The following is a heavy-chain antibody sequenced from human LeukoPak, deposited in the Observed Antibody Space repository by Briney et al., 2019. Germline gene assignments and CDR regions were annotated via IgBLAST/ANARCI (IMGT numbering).Heavy chain of an antibody. V-gene: IGHV3-30*02. CDR3: ARVPRNYYYYMDV. D-gene: IGHD1-14*01. Sequence: GGSLRLSCEVSGFTFSNYAMQWLRQTPGKGLEWVAFIRSDGTHIHYLDSVKDRFIISRDNSKNTLYLQMNSLRAEDTAVYYCARVPRNYYYYMDVWGKGTTVTVSS. CDR1: GFTFSNYA. CDR2: IRSDGTHI. J-gene: IGHJ6*03.